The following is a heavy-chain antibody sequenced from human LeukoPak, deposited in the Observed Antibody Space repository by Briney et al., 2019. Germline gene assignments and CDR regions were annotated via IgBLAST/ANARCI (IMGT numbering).Heavy chain of an antibody. CDR2: ISGSGGST. CDR3: AKVQFITMVRGVAGFDY. J-gene: IGHJ4*02. Sequence: PGGSLRLSCAASGFTFSSYGTSWVRQAPGKGLEWVSAISGSGGSTYYADSVKGRFTISRDNSKNTLYLQMNSLRAEDTAVYYCAKVQFITMVRGVAGFDYWGQGTLVTVSS. D-gene: IGHD3-10*01. V-gene: IGHV3-23*01. CDR1: GFTFSSYG.